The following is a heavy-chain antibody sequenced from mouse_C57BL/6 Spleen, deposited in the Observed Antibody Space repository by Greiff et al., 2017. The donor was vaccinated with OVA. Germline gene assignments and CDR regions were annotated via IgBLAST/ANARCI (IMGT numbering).Heavy chain of an antibody. D-gene: IGHD2-4*01. J-gene: IGHJ3*01. CDR3: ARSILYDYRFAY. CDR1: GFTFTDYY. Sequence: EVQRVESGGGLVQPGGSLSLSCAASGFTFTDYYMSWVRQPPGQALEWLGFIRNKANGYTTEYSASVKGRFTISRDNSQSILYLQMNALRAEDIATYYVARSILYDYRFAYWGQGTLVTVSA. CDR2: IRNKANGYTT. V-gene: IGHV7-3*01.